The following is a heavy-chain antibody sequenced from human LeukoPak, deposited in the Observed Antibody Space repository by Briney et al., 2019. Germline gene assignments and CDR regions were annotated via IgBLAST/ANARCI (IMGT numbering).Heavy chain of an antibody. D-gene: IGHD6-13*01. J-gene: IGHJ4*02. CDR3: ARVSVFAADLDY. CDR2: IYYSGST. V-gene: IGHV4-59*01. CDR1: GGSISSYY. Sequence: SETLSLTCTVSGGSISSYYWSWIRPPPGKGLEWIGYIYYSGSTNYNPSLKSRVTISVDTSKNQFSLKPSSVTAADTAVYYCARVSVFAADLDYWGQGTLVTVSS.